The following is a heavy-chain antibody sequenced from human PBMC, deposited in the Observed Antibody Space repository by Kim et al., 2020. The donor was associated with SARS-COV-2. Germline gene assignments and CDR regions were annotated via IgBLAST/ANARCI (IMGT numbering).Heavy chain of an antibody. J-gene: IGHJ6*03. CDR2: IRSKAYGGTT. V-gene: IGHV3-49*04. D-gene: IGHD6-19*01. CDR1: GFTFGDYA. CDR3: TREPRKSIAVAGTLFPRYYYYYYMDV. Sequence: GGSLRLSCTASGFTFGDYAMSWVRQAPGKGLEWVGFIRSKAYGGTTEYAASVKGRFTISRDDSKSNAHLQMNSLKTEDTAVYYCTREPRKSIAVAGTLFPRYYYYYYMDVWGKGTTVTVSS.